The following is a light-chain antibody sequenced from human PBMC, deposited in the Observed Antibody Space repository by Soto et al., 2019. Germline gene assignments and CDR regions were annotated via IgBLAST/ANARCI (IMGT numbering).Light chain of an antibody. CDR2: DAS. Sequence: EIVLTQSPATLSLSPGERATLSCRASQSVSSYLAGYQQKPGQAPRLLIYDASNRATGIPARFSGSGSGTDLTLTISSLEPEEFAVYYCQQRSNWHLTFGGGTKVEI. J-gene: IGKJ4*01. V-gene: IGKV3-11*01. CDR3: QQRSNWHLT. CDR1: QSVSSY.